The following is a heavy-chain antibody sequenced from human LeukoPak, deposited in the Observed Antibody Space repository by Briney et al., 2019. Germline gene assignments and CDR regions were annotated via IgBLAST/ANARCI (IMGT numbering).Heavy chain of an antibody. CDR3: ARHIGGGIEDMDV. CDR2: IYVTGT. Sequence: SETLSLNCSVSGVSMSSHYWSWIRQSPGKGLEWIGYIYVTGTRYNPYLQSRVTISVDRSRNQSFLKMSSVTAADTAVYYCARHIGGGIEDMDVWGKGTKVIVSS. J-gene: IGHJ6*03. D-gene: IGHD3-16*02. CDR1: GVSMSSHY. V-gene: IGHV4-59*08.